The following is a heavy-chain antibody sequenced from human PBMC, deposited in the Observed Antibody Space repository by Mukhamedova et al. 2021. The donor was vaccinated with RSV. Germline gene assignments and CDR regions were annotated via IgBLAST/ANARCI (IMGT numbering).Heavy chain of an antibody. D-gene: IGHD2-21*02. CDR3: ARDPSSDEVVTASDAFDI. V-gene: IGHV3-48*02. CDR2: ISSSSSTI. Sequence: VSYISSSSSTIYYADSVKGRFTISRDNAKNSLYLQMNSLRDEDTAVYYCARDPSSDEVVTASDAFDIWGQGTMVTVSS. J-gene: IGHJ3*02.